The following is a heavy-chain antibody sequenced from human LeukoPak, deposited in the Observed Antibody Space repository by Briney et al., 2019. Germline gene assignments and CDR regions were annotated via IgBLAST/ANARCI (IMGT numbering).Heavy chain of an antibody. CDR1: GGSISSSSYY. V-gene: IGHV4-39*01. Sequence: TSETLSLTCTVSGGSISSSSYYWGWIRQPPGKGLEWIGSIYYSGSTYYNPSLKSRATISVDTSKNQFSRKLSSVTAADTAVYYCASYSSSSSAFDIWGQGTMVTVSS. CDR3: ASYSSSSSAFDI. J-gene: IGHJ3*02. D-gene: IGHD6-6*01. CDR2: IYYSGST.